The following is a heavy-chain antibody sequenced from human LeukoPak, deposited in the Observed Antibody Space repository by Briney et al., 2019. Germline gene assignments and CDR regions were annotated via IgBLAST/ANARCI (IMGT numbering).Heavy chain of an antibody. CDR1: GFTFSSYS. CDR2: ISSSSSYI. D-gene: IGHD2-15*01. J-gene: IGHJ6*02. CDR3: ARDRYDIVVVVAAADYYGMDV. Sequence: GGSLRLSCAASGFTFSSYSMNWVRQAPGKGLEWVSSISSSSSYIYYADSVKGRFTISRDNAKNSLYLQMNSLRAEDTAVYYCARDRYDIVVVVAAADYYGMDVWGQGTTVTVSS. V-gene: IGHV3-21*01.